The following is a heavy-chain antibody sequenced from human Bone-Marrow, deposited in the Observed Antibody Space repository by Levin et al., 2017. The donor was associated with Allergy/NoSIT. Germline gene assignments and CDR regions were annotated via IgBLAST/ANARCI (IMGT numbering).Heavy chain of an antibody. CDR3: ARAAESLHECWSGYYRGYYYYDEVDG. Sequence: HAGGSLRLSCAASGLTFSNYEMNWVRQAPGKGLEWVSYISGSGNTTHYADSVKGRFTISRDNGKNLLYLQMNSLRAEDTAVYYCARAAESLHECWSGYYRGYYYYDEVDGWGKGTTVTVAS. J-gene: IGHJ6*04. D-gene: IGHD3-3*01. V-gene: IGHV3-48*03. CDR1: GLTFSNYE. CDR2: ISGSGNTT.